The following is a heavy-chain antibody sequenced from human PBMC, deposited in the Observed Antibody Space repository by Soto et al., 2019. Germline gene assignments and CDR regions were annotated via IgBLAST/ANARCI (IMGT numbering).Heavy chain of an antibody. CDR1: GFTFSGYA. D-gene: IGHD2-15*01. V-gene: IGHV3-23*01. Sequence: PGGSLRLSCAAFGFTFSGYAMSWVRQAPGKGLEWVSAISGSGGSTYYADSGKGRFTISRDNSKNTRYLQMNSLRAEDTGVSYCAKASCFDNRGQGTLVTVAS. CDR3: AKASCFDN. CDR2: ISGSGGST. J-gene: IGHJ4*02.